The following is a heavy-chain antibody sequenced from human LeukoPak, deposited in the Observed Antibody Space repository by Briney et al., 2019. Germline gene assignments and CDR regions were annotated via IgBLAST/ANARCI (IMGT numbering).Heavy chain of an antibody. CDR2: ISYDGSNK. Sequence: PGGSLRLSCAASGFTFSSYAMHWVRQAPGKVLEWVAVISYDGSNKYYADSVKGRFTISRDNAKNSLYLQMNSLRAEDTAVYYCARDRIVGATSFWFDPWGQGTLVTVSS. CDR1: GFTFSSYA. D-gene: IGHD1-26*01. V-gene: IGHV3-30*07. CDR3: ARDRIVGATSFWFDP. J-gene: IGHJ5*02.